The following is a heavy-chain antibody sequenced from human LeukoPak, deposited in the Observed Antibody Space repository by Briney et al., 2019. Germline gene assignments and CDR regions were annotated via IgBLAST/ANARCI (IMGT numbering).Heavy chain of an antibody. D-gene: IGHD3-16*02. V-gene: IGHV4-34*01. J-gene: IGHJ4*02. CDR3: ARRGARNMITFGGVIAD. CDR2: INHSGST. Sequence: PSETLSLTCAVYGGSFSGYYWSWIRQPPGKGLEWIGEINHSGSTNYNPSLKSRVTISVDTSKNQFSLKLSSVTAADTAVYYCARRGARNMITFGGVIADWGQGTLVTVSS. CDR1: GGSFSGYY.